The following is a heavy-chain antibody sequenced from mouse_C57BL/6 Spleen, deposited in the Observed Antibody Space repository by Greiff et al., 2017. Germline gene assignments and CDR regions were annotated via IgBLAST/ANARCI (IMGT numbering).Heavy chain of an antibody. Sequence: QVQLQQPGAELVKPGASVKLSCKASGYTFTSYWMHWVKQRPGRGLEWIGRIDPNSGGTKYNEKFKSKATLTVDKPSSTAYMQLSSLTSEDSAVSYCARPPSTVVAPYYAMDYWGQGTSVTVSS. CDR2: IDPNSGGT. CDR1: GYTFTSYW. D-gene: IGHD1-1*01. CDR3: ARPPSTVVAPYYAMDY. V-gene: IGHV1-72*01. J-gene: IGHJ4*01.